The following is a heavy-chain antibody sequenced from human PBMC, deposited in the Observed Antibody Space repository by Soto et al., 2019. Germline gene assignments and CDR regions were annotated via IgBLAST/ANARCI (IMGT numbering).Heavy chain of an antibody. V-gene: IGHV1-69*12. Sequence: QVQLVQSGAEVKKPGSSVKVSCKASGGTFSSYAISWVRQAPGQGLEWMGGIIPIFGTANYAQKFQGRVTITADESTSTAYMELSSLRSEDTAVYYCASEGPYSYGVERSYGMDVWGQGTTVTVSS. CDR1: GGTFSSYA. CDR3: ASEGPYSYGVERSYGMDV. CDR2: IIPIFGTA. J-gene: IGHJ6*02. D-gene: IGHD5-18*01.